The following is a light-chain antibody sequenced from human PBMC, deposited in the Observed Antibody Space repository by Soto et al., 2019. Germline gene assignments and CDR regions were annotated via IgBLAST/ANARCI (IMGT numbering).Light chain of an antibody. CDR2: DVT. CDR1: SSDVGGYNY. J-gene: IGLJ1*01. Sequence: QSALTQPASVSGSPGQSITISCTGTSSDVGGYNYVSWYQQHPGKAPKLMIYDVTNRPSGISNRFSGSKSGNTASLTICGLQAEDEADYDCSSYTSTSTYVFGTGTKVTVL. V-gene: IGLV2-14*01. CDR3: SSYTSTSTYV.